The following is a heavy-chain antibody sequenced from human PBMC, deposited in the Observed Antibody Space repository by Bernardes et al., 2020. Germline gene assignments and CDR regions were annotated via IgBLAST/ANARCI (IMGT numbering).Heavy chain of an antibody. CDR1: GFTFSSYW. CDR2: IKQDGSGK. J-gene: IGHJ5*02. V-gene: IGHV3-7*01. D-gene: IGHD3-16*01. CDR3: ARGGFYLGENWFDP. Sequence: GGSLRLSCAASGFTFSSYWMSWVRQGPGKGLEWVANIKQDGSGKYYVDSVKGRFTISRDNAKNSLYLQMNSLRAEDTAVYYCARGGFYLGENWFDPWGQGTLVTVSS.